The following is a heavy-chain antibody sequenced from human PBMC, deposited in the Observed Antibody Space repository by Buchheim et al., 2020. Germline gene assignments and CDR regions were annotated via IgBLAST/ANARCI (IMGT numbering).Heavy chain of an antibody. V-gene: IGHV3-23*04. CDR1: GFTFSDYY. Sequence: VQLVESGGGLVKPGGSLRLSCAASGFTFSDYYMSWIRQAPGKGLEWVSAISGSGGSTYYADSVKGRFTISRDNSKNTLYLQMNSLRAEDTAVYYCAKDRDGSYHRNYYYGMDVWGQGTT. J-gene: IGHJ6*02. D-gene: IGHD1-26*01. CDR2: ISGSGGST. CDR3: AKDRDGSYHRNYYYGMDV.